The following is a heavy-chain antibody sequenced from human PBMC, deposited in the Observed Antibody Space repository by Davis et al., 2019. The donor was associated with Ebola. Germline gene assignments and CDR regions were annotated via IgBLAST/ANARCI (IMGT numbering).Heavy chain of an antibody. J-gene: IGHJ4*02. D-gene: IGHD2/OR15-2a*01. CDR1: GFTFSSYA. CDR2: ITYDGSNK. Sequence: PGGSLRLSCAASGFTFSSYAMHWVRQAPGKGLEWVAVITYDGSNKYYADSVKGRFTISRDNAKNTLYLQRNSLKAEDTAVYYCARANPLSGYSFDYWGQGTLVTVSS. V-gene: IGHV3-30-3*01. CDR3: ARANPLSGYSFDY.